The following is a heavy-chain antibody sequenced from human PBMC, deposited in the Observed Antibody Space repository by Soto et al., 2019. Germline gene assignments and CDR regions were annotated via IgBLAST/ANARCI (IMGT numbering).Heavy chain of an antibody. CDR1: GGSVTSGGHS. V-gene: IGHV4-30-2*01. Sequence: NPSETLSLTCVVSGGSVTSGGHSWSWIRQAPGKGLEWVGSIYQSEYAYYNPSIRSRVAISVDRSNNQVSLRMTSVTAADTAIYYCARGDTRLGELSHDYWGQGTLVTVSS. CDR2: IYQSEYA. CDR3: ARGDTRLGELSHDY. D-gene: IGHD3-16*02. J-gene: IGHJ4*02.